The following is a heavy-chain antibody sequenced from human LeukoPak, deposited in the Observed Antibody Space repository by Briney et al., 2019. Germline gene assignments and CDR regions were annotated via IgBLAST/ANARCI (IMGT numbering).Heavy chain of an antibody. D-gene: IGHD6-19*01. CDR1: GFTFSSYW. CDR3: AKGSGWYPGHFDY. J-gene: IGHJ4*02. CDR2: ISGSGGST. Sequence: GGSLRLSCAASGFTFSSYWMHWVRQAPGKGLEWVSAISGSGGSTYYADSVKGRFTISRDNSKNTLYLQMNSLRAEDTAVYYCAKGSGWYPGHFDYWGQGTLVTVSS. V-gene: IGHV3-23*01.